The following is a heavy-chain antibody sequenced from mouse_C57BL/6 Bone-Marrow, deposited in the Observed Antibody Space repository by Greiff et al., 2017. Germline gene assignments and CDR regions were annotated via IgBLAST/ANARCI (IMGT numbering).Heavy chain of an antibody. Sequence: QVQLQQSGAELVKPGASVKMSCKASGYTFTSYWITWVKQRPGQGLEWIGDIYPGSGGTNYNEKFKSKATLTVDTSSSTAYMQLSSLTSEDSAVYYCARRRVYDGSFDYWGQGTTLTDSS. V-gene: IGHV1-55*01. CDR2: IYPGSGGT. CDR1: GYTFTSYW. J-gene: IGHJ2*01. D-gene: IGHD1-1*01. CDR3: ARRRVYDGSFDY.